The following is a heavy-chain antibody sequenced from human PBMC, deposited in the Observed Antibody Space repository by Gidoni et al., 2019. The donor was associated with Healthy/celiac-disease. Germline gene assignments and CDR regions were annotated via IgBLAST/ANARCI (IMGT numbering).Heavy chain of an antibody. J-gene: IGHJ4*02. V-gene: IGHV3-21*01. CDR1: GFTFSSYS. CDR2: ISSSSSYI. D-gene: IGHD5-12*01. Sequence: EVQLVESGGGLVKPGGSLRLSCAASGFTFSSYSMNWVRQAPGKGLEWVSSISSSSSYIYYADSVKGRFTISRDNAKNSLYLQMNSLRAEDTAVYYCARDHALYSGYDSWGQGTLVTVSS. CDR3: ARDHALYSGYDS.